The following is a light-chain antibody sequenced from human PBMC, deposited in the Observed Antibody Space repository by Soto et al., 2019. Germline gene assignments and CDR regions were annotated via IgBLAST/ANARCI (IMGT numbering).Light chain of an antibody. V-gene: IGKV3-11*01. CDR3: QQYGSSPFT. J-gene: IGKJ3*01. Sequence: EILLTQSPVTLSLSPGQRATLSCRASQSISTYLAWYQVKPGQAPRLLIYDASSRATGVPARFSGSGSGTDFSLTISSLEPEDVAVYYCQQYGSSPFTFGPGTKVDLK. CDR1: QSISTY. CDR2: DAS.